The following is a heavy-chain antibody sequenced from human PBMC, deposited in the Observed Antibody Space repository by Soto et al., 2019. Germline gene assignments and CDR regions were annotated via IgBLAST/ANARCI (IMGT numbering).Heavy chain of an antibody. CDR2: ISSSGGST. V-gene: IGHV3-23*01. Sequence: EVQVLESGGGLVQPGGSLRLSCAASGFTLSSYAMSWVRQAPGKGLEWVSTISSSGGSTYYADAGKGRFTISRDNSKNTLYLQMNSLRAYDTAVFYCVKTDFSKYCGSTSCHYYYMDVCGKGTAVTVSS. CDR3: VKTDFSKYCGSTSCHYYYMDV. CDR1: GFTLSSYA. D-gene: IGHD2-2*01. J-gene: IGHJ6*03.